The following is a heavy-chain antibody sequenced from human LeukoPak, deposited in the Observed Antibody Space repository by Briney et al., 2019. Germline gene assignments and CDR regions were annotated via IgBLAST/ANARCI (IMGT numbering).Heavy chain of an antibody. Sequence: GGSLRLSCAASGFTVSRNYMSWVRQAPGKGPEWVSLNYCSGSKYYTNSVKGRFTISRDNSQKTLSLQMNSLSAEDTAVYYCARNYGRNEDYWGQGTLVTVSS. D-gene: IGHD3-10*01. J-gene: IGHJ4*02. CDR1: GFTVSRNY. V-gene: IGHV3-53*01. CDR3: ARNYGRNEDY. CDR2: NYCSGSK.